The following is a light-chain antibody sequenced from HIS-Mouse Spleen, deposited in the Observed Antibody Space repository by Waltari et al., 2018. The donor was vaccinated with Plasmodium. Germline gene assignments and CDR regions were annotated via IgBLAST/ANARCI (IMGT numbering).Light chain of an antibody. CDR1: SSNIGAGYD. CDR2: CNS. CDR3: QSYDSSLSGWV. J-gene: IGLJ2*01. Sequence: QSVLTQPPSVSGAPGQRVTISCTGSSSNIGAGYDVHWYQQLPGTAPKLLIHCNSNRPSGVPDRFSGSKSGTSASLAITGLQAEDEADYYCQSYDSSLSGWVFGGGTKLTVL. V-gene: IGLV1-40*01.